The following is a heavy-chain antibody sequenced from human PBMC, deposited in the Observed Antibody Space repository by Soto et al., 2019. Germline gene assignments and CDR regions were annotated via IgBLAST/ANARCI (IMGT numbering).Heavy chain of an antibody. D-gene: IGHD2-2*01. CDR3: VGEVGFQLIY. CDR1: GFTFSTHS. J-gene: IGHJ4*02. CDR2: ITSSSGTM. V-gene: IGHV3-48*01. Sequence: GGSLRLSCAASGFTFSTHSMNWVRQAPGKGLEWISYITSSSGTMYADSVKGRFTISRDNAKNSLYLQMNSLRAEDTAVYFCVGEVGFQLIYWGQRTLVTVSS.